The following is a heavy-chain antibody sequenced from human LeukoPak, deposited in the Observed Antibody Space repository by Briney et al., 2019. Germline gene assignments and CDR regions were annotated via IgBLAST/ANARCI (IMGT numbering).Heavy chain of an antibody. CDR3: VKPLGGVGQHNDY. CDR1: GFTFSSYA. Sequence: GGSLRLSCAASGFTFSSYAMSWVRQAPGKGLEWVSAISGSGGSTYYADSVKGRFTISRDNSKNTLYLQMNSLRAEDTAVYYCVKPLGGVGQHNDYWGQGTLVTVSS. D-gene: IGHD2-21*01. V-gene: IGHV3-23*01. J-gene: IGHJ4*02. CDR2: ISGSGGST.